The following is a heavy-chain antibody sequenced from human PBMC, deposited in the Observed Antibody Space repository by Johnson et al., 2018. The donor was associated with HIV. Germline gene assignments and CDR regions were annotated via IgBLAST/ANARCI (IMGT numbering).Heavy chain of an antibody. CDR3: ANNLQQLATKDAFDI. D-gene: IGHD6-13*01. V-gene: IGHV3-30*18. CDR2: ISYDGSNK. CDR1: GFTFSSYG. J-gene: IGHJ3*02. Sequence: VQLVESGGGVVQPGRSLRLSCAASGFTFSSYGMHWVRQAPGKGLEWVAVISYDGSNKYYADSVKGRFTISRDNSKNTLYLQINSLRAEDTAVYYCANNLQQLATKDAFDIWGQGTMVTVSS.